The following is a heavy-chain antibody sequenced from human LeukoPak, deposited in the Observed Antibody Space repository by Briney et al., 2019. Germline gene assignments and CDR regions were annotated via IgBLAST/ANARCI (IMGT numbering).Heavy chain of an antibody. J-gene: IGHJ5*02. CDR2: IHTSGTT. CDR1: GGSMSSYY. Sequence: SETLSLTCTVSGGSMSSYYWSFIRQSAGTGLEWLGRIHTSGTTWYNPSLKSRATLSVDASKNQFSLGLTSVTAADTAVYYCARGDYYAGGGGNWFDPWGAVTLGTVSS. CDR3: ARGDYYAGGGGNWFDP. D-gene: IGHD3-16*01. V-gene: IGHV4-4*07.